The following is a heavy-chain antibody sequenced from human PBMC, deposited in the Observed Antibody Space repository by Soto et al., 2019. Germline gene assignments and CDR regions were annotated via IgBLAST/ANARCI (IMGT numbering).Heavy chain of an antibody. Sequence: LRLSCAASGFTFSSYAMHWVRQAPGKGLEYVSVISSNGGSTYYANSVKGRFTISRDNSKNTLYLQMGSLRAEDMAVYYCAREGNTMVRGAPVGYYYYYGMDVWGQGTTVTVS. V-gene: IGHV3-64*01. CDR3: AREGNTMVRGAPVGYYYYYGMDV. CDR2: ISSNGGST. CDR1: GFTFSSYA. D-gene: IGHD3-10*01. J-gene: IGHJ6*02.